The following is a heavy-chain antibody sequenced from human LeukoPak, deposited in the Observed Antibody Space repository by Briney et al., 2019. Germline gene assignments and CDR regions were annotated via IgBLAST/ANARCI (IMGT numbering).Heavy chain of an antibody. CDR3: ARVNYGSATKEDY. V-gene: IGHV4-31*03. CDR2: IYYSGSA. D-gene: IGHD3-10*01. CDR1: GGSISSGGYY. J-gene: IGHJ4*02. Sequence: SETLSLTCTVSGGSISSGGYYWSWIRQHPGKGLEWIGYIYYSGSAYYNPSLKSRVTISVDTSENQFPLKLSSVTAADTAVYYCARVNYGSATKEDYWGQGTLVTVSS.